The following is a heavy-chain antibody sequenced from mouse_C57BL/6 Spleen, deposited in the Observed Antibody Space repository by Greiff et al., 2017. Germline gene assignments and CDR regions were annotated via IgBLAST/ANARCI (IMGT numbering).Heavy chain of an antibody. CDR2: IYPRSGNT. CDR3: ARWDGSSLYAMDY. CDR1: GYTFTSYG. J-gene: IGHJ4*01. V-gene: IGHV1-81*01. D-gene: IGHD1-1*01. Sequence: VNLVESGAELARPGASVKLSCKASGYTFTSYGISWVKQRTGQGLEWIGEIYPRSGNTYYNEKFKGKATLTADKSSSTAYMELRSLTSEDSAVYFCARWDGSSLYAMDYWGQGTSVTVSS.